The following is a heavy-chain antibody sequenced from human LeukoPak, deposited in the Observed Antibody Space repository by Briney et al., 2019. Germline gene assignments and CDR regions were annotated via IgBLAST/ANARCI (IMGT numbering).Heavy chain of an antibody. V-gene: IGHV4-34*01. CDR1: GGSFSGYY. CDR3: ARHKTYGSGSYYRARGSYYYGMDV. J-gene: IGHJ6*02. Sequence: SQTLSLTCTVYGGSFSGYYWSWIRQTPGKGLEWIGEINHSGTTKINPSLKSRVTILEDTPKNQISLKLTSVTAADTAVYYCARHKTYGSGSYYRARGSYYYGMDVWGQGTTVTVSS. CDR2: INHSGTT. D-gene: IGHD3-10*01.